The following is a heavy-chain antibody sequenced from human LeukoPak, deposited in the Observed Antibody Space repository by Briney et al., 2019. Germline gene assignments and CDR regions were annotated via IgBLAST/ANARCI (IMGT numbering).Heavy chain of an antibody. CDR2: ISGSDGST. J-gene: IGHJ4*02. CDR1: GFTFSSYA. D-gene: IGHD3-10*01. V-gene: IGHV3-23*01. Sequence: GGSLRLSCAASGFTFSSYAMSWVRQAPGKGLEWVSAISGSDGSTYYADSEKGRFTISTDNSKNTLYLQMNSLRAEDTAVYYCAKGGMVRGVMNYWGQGTLVTVSS. CDR3: AKGGMVRGVMNY.